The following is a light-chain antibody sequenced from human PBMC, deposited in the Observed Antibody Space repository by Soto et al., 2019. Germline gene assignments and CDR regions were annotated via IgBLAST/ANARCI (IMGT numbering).Light chain of an antibody. CDR1: LTVSDNY. J-gene: IGKJ1*01. CDR2: DAS. CDR3: QQYSMAPRT. Sequence: EIVLTHSPGTLSLSAGERATLSCRASLTVSDNYLAWDQQKAGQAPRLVIYDASSRATGIPDRFSASGSGTDFTLTNSRLEPEDFAVYYCQQYSMAPRTFGQGTRVEVK. V-gene: IGKV3-20*01.